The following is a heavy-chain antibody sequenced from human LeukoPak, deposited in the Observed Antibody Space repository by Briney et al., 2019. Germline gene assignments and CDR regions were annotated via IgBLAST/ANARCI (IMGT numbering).Heavy chain of an antibody. D-gene: IGHD5-18*01. Sequence: GGSLRLSCAASGFTFSTHAMHWVRQAPGKGLEWVGRIKSKTDGGTTDYAAPVKGRFTISRDDSKNTLYLQMNSLKTEDTAVYYCTTGYSYGYVGYWGQGTLVTVSS. CDR2: IKSKTDGGTT. V-gene: IGHV3-15*01. CDR1: GFTFSTHA. J-gene: IGHJ4*02. CDR3: TTGYSYGYVGY.